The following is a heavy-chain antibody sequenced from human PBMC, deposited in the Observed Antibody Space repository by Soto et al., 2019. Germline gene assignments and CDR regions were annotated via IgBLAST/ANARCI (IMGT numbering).Heavy chain of an antibody. V-gene: IGHV1-69*01. D-gene: IGHD3-16*01. Sequence: QVQLVQSGAEVKKPGSSVKVSCKASGGTFSSYAISWVRQAPGQGLEWMGGIIPIFGTANYGQKFQGRVTITADESTSTAYMERSSLRAEDTAGYYCARVMITVGGGYGMDVGGQGTTVTVSS. J-gene: IGHJ6*02. CDR1: GGTFSSYA. CDR2: IIPIFGTA. CDR3: ARVMITVGGGYGMDV.